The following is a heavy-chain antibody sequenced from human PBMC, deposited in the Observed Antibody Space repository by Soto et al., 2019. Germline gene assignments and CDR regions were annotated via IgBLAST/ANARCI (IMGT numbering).Heavy chain of an antibody. CDR3: ARDLKARGYSGYDHSYYYDGMDV. Sequence: QVQLVQSGAEVKKPGASVKVSCKASGYTFTGYYMHWVRQAPGQGLEWMGWINANRGGTNYAQKFKGWVTMTRDTSISTAYMELSRLRYADTAVYYCARDLKARGYSGYDHSYYYDGMDVWGRGTTVTVSS. J-gene: IGHJ6*02. CDR2: INANRGGT. V-gene: IGHV1-2*04. CDR1: GYTFTGYY. D-gene: IGHD5-12*01.